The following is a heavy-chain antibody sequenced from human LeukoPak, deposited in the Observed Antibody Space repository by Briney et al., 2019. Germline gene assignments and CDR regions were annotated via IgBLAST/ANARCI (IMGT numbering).Heavy chain of an antibody. V-gene: IGHV2-70*11. D-gene: IGHD3-9*01. CDR2: IDWDDDK. CDR3: ARIRRYDILTGYFLDY. Sequence: SGPTLVKPTQTLTLTCTFSGFSLSTSGMCVSWIRQPPGKALEWLARIDWDDDKYYSTSLKTRLTISKDTSKNQVVLTMTNMDPVDTATYYCARIRRYDILTGYFLDYWGQGTLVTVSS. CDR1: GFSLSTSGMC. J-gene: IGHJ4*02.